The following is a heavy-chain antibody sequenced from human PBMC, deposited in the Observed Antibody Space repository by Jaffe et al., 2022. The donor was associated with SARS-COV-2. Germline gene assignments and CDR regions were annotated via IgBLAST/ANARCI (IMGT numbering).Heavy chain of an antibody. V-gene: IGHV2-5*02. CDR3: AHRPSSRNWSFYFDY. D-gene: IGHD2-15*01. Sequence: QITLKESGPTLVKPTQTLTLTCTFSGFSVSTRGVSVGWIRQPPGKALECLAVIYWDDDKRYSPSLKSRLTITKDTSKNQVVLIMTNMDPVDTGTYYCAHRPSSRNWSFYFDYWGQGSLVVVSS. CDR1: GFSVSTRGVS. J-gene: IGHJ4*02. CDR2: IYWDDDK.